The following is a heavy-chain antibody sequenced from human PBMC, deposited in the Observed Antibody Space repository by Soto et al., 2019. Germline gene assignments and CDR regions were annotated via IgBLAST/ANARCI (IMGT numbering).Heavy chain of an antibody. V-gene: IGHV3-30*18. Sequence: QVQLVESGGGVFQPGRPLRLYCAASGLTFSSYGMHWVRQAPGTGVEWVAVISYDGSNKYYADSVKGRFTISRDNSKNTLYLQINSLRAEDTAVYYCAKGVGIAALIYGMDVWGQGTTVTVSS. D-gene: IGHD6-25*01. CDR3: AKGVGIAALIYGMDV. J-gene: IGHJ6*02. CDR2: ISYDGSNK. CDR1: GLTFSSYG.